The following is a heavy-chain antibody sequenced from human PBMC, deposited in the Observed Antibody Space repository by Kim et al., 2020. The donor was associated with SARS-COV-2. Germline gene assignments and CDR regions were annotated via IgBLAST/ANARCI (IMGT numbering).Heavy chain of an antibody. V-gene: IGHV3-30*18. CDR3: AKGGFITIFVVADY. Sequence: GGSLRLSCAASGFTFSSYGMHWVRQAPGKGLEWVAVISYDGSNKYYADSVKGRFTISRDNSKNTLYLQMNSLRAEDTAVYYCAKGGFITIFVVADYWGQGTLVTVSS. CDR2: ISYDGSNK. D-gene: IGHD3-3*01. CDR1: GFTFSSYG. J-gene: IGHJ4*02.